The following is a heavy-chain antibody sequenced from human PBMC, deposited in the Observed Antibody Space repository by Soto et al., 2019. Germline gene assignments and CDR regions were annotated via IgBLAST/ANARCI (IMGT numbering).Heavy chain of an antibody. J-gene: IGHJ6*02. CDR3: ARRAKDIAAATIKRRAGMDV. CDR2: IIPIFGTA. CDR1: GGTLSSYA. V-gene: IGHV1-69*05. Sequence: SVKVSFRASGGTLSSYAISWVRQAPGQGLEWMGGIIPIFGTANYAQKFQGRVTMTRGTSTSTVYMDLSRLRSDDTAVYYCARRAKDIAAATIKRRAGMDVWGQGTTVTVSS. D-gene: IGHD6-13*01.